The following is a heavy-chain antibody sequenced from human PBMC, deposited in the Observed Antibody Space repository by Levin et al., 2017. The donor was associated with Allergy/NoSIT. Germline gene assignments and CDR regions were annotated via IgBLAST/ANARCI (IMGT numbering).Heavy chain of an antibody. CDR3: ARDSEDSSSWYPGYYYYGMDG. CDR1: GDSVSSNSAA. J-gene: IGHJ6*02. D-gene: IGHD6-13*01. Sequence: SQTLSLTCAISGDSVSSNSAAWNWIRQSPSRGLEWLGRTYYRSKWYNDYAVSVKSRITINPDTSKNQFSLQLNSVTPEDTAVYYCARDSEDSSSWYPGYYYYGMDGWGQGTTVTVSS. CDR2: TYYRSKWYN. V-gene: IGHV6-1*01.